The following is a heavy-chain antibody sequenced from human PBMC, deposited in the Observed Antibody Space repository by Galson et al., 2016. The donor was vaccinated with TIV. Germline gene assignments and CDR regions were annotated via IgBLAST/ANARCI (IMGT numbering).Heavy chain of an antibody. V-gene: IGHV4-4*07. Sequence: ETLSLTCTVSGGSISSYYWSWIRQPAGKGLEWMGRIYSSGSTKYNTSLKSRVTMSVDTSKNQFSLNLKSVTAADTAVYYCARQSLAVAGAPFDPWGQGTLVTVSS. CDR2: IYSSGST. D-gene: IGHD6-19*01. CDR1: GGSISSYY. J-gene: IGHJ5*02. CDR3: ARQSLAVAGAPFDP.